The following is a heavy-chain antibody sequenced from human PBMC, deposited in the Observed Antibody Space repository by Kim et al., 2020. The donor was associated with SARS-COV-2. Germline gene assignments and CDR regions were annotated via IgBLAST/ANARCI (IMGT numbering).Heavy chain of an antibody. CDR1: GGSISSGGYY. CDR3: AGFVAVAATPPYFDY. V-gene: IGHV4-31*03. CDR2: ISDSGST. D-gene: IGHD2-15*01. Sequence: SETLSLTCTVSGGSISSGGYYWSWIRQHPGKGLEWIGYISDSGSTYNNPSLKSRLTVSADPSENQFSLKLSSVTAADTAVYYCAGFVAVAATPPYFDYWGQGTLVTVSS. J-gene: IGHJ4*02.